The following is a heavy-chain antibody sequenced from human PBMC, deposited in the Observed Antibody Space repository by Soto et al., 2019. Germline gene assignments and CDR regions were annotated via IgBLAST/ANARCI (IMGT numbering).Heavy chain of an antibody. D-gene: IGHD6-13*01. CDR1: GYTFTGYD. V-gene: IGHV1-8*01. J-gene: IGHJ6*03. CDR2: MNPNSGNT. Sequence: WASVKVSCKASGYTFTGYDINWVRQATGQGLERMGWMNPNSGNTGYAQKFQGRVTMTRNTSISTAYMELSSLRSEDTAVYYCARAYSSSWYVHPDYYYYYMDVWGKGTTVTVSS. CDR3: ARAYSSSWYVHPDYYYYYMDV.